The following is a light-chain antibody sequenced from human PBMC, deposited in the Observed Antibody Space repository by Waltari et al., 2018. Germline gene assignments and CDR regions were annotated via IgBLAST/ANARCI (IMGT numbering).Light chain of an antibody. CDR1: SSNIESNP. V-gene: IGLV1-44*01. CDR2: SNR. Sequence: QPVVTQPPSASGTPGQRVTISCSGSSSNIESNPVNWYQQVPGRAPKLLIYSNRHRPPGGPDRFSASPSGRSASLAISGLQSDDEGNYYCASWDYSLNGVVYGGGTKLTVL. J-gene: IGLJ2*01. CDR3: ASWDYSLNGVV.